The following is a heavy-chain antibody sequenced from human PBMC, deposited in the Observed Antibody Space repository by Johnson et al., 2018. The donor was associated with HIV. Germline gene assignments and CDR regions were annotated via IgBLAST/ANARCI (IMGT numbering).Heavy chain of an antibody. CDR1: GFTFDDYA. V-gene: IGHV3-13*01. CDR3: ARGIVGATYAFDI. Sequence: VQLVESGGGLVQPGRSLRLSCAASGFTFDDYAMHWVRQAPGKGLEWVSGIGTAGDTYYPGSVKGRFTISRENAKNSLYLQMNSLRAGETAVYYCARGIVGATYAFDIWGQGTMVTVSS. D-gene: IGHD1-26*01. J-gene: IGHJ3*02. CDR2: IGTAGDT.